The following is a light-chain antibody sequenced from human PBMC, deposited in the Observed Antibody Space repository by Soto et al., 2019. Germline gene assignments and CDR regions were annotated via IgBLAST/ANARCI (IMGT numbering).Light chain of an antibody. V-gene: IGKV1-39*01. CDR1: QSISSY. J-gene: IGKJ3*01. Sequence: DIQMTQSPSSLSASVGDRVTITCRASQSISSYLNWYQQKPGQAPKLLIYAASSLQSGVPSRFSGSGSGTDFTLTISSRQPEDCASYYCHQSYSTPPSTFGPGTKVDIK. CDR3: HQSYSTPPST. CDR2: AAS.